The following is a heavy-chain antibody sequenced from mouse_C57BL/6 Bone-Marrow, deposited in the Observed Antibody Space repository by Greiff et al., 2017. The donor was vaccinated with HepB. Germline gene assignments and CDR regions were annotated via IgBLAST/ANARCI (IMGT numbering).Heavy chain of an antibody. CDR3: TRGGLPYYYAMDY. CDR2: IDPETGGT. Sequence: VQLQQSGAELVRPGASVTLSCKASGYTFTVYEMHWVKQTPVHGLEWIGAIDPETGGTAYNQKFKGKAILTADKSSSTAYMELRSLTSEDSAVYYCTRGGLPYYYAMDYWGQGTSVTVSS. J-gene: IGHJ4*01. D-gene: IGHD2-2*01. V-gene: IGHV1-15*01. CDR1: GYTFTVYE.